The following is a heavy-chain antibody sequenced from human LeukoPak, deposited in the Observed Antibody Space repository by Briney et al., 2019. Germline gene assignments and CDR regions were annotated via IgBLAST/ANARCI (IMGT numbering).Heavy chain of an antibody. Sequence: GASVKVSCKASGYTFTSYGISWVRQAPGQGLEWMGWINPNSGGTNYAQKFQGRVTMTRDTSISTAYMELSRLRSDDTAVYYCARGCYYGSGSYRGILCAFDIWGQGTMVTVSS. CDR1: GYTFTSYG. CDR2: INPNSGGT. CDR3: ARGCYYGSGSYRGILCAFDI. J-gene: IGHJ3*02. D-gene: IGHD3-10*01. V-gene: IGHV1-2*02.